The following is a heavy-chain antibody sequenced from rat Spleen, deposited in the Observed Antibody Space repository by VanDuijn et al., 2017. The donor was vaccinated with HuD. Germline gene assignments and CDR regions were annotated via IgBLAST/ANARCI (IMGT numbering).Heavy chain of an antibody. CDR1: GFTFNYYW. Sequence: EVQLVESGGGLVHPGRSLKLSCVTSGFTFNYYWMTWIRQVPGKGLEWVASITNASGRTYYPDSVKGRFTVSRDTAQNTQYLRMDSLRSEDTATYYCAREGNSGYVGVMDAWGQGASVTVSS. V-gene: IGHV5-31*01. CDR3: AREGNSGYVGVMDA. D-gene: IGHD4-3*01. CDR2: ITNASGRT. J-gene: IGHJ4*01.